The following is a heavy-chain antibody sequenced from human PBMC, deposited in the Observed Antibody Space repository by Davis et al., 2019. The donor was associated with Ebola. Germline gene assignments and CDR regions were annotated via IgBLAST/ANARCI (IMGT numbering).Heavy chain of an antibody. D-gene: IGHD1-26*01. CDR3: ARRGSYYLRGMDV. CDR2: INPHNGNT. CDR1: GYTFTNYG. Sequence: ASVKVSCKTSGYTFTNYGITWVRQAPGQGLEWMGWINPHNGNTNYAQNVQGRVTMTTDTSTSTAYMEVGTLRSDDTAVYYCARRGSYYLRGMDVWGKGTTVTVSS. J-gene: IGHJ6*04. V-gene: IGHV1-18*04.